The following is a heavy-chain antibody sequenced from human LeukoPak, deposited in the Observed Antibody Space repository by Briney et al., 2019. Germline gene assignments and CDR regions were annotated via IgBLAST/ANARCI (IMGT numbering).Heavy chain of an antibody. J-gene: IGHJ6*02. V-gene: IGHV3-33*01. CDR2: IWYDGSNK. Sequence: QTGGSLRLSCAASGFTFSSYGMHWVRQAPGKGLEGVAVIWYDGSNKYYADSAKGRFTISRDNSKNTLCLQMNSLRAEDTAVYYCARDGAVGGYYDSSGDYGMDVWGQGTTVTVSS. CDR3: ARDGAVGGYYDSSGDYGMDV. D-gene: IGHD3-22*01. CDR1: GFTFSSYG.